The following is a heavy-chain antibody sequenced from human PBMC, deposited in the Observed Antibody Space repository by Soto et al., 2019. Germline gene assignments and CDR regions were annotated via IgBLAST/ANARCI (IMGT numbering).Heavy chain of an antibody. D-gene: IGHD6-13*01. Sequence: QITLKESGPTLVKPTQTLTLTCTFSGFSLSTTGMGVGWIRQPPGKALEWLALIYWDDDKRYSPSLKSRLAITKDTSKNQEVLTMSNVDPVDTATYYCAHAFLSSSWALDYWGQGTLVSVSS. CDR2: IYWDDDK. CDR3: AHAFLSSSWALDY. V-gene: IGHV2-5*02. J-gene: IGHJ4*02. CDR1: GFSLSTTGMG.